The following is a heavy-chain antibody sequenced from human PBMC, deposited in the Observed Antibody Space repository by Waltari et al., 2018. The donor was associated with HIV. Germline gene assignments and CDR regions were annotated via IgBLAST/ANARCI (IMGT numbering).Heavy chain of an antibody. J-gene: IGHJ3*02. CDR3: ASAFHLGFAFEI. CDR2: VSSGRSP. Sequence: EVQLVESGGGLIQPGGSLRLSCAASGFTVSSNYMSWVRQAPGEGLWLVSVVSSGRSPYEADSVMGRFTISREKSKITLYLQMNGLGAEDTAVYDCASAFHLGFAFEIWGEGTMVTGSS. D-gene: IGHD7-27*01. V-gene: IGHV3-53*01. CDR1: GFTVSSNY.